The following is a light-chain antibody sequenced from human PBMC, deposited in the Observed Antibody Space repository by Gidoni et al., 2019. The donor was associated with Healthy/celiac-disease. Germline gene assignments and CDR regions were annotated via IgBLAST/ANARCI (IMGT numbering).Light chain of an antibody. V-gene: IGKV1-27*01. CDR3: QKYNSAPLFT. CDR1: QGISNS. CDR2: AAS. J-gene: IGKJ3*01. Sequence: DIQMTQSPSSLSASVGDRVTITCRASQGISNSLAWYQQKPGKVPKLLIYAASTLQSGFPSRFSGSGSGTDFTLTISSLQPEDVATYYCQKYNSAPLFTFGPGTKVDIK.